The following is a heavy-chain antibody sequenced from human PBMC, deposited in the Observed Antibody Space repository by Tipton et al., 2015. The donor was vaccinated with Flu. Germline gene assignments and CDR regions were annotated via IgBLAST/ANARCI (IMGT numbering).Heavy chain of an antibody. D-gene: IGHD4-11*01. CDR2: IFHTGNT. J-gene: IGHJ5*02. CDR1: GDSIRSPYY. Sequence: LRLSCRISGDSIRSPYYWGWIRQPPGKGLEWIGNIFHTGNTFFNPSLKSRVTISVDRSKNQFSLTVSDVSAADTAIYYCARRDYSNYVSEPKNWFDPWGQGLRVTVSS. V-gene: IGHV4-38-2*02. CDR3: ARRDYSNYVSEPKNWFDP.